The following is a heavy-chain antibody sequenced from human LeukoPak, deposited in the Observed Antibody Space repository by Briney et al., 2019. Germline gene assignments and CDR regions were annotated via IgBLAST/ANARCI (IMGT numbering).Heavy chain of an antibody. CDR3: ARVLAPGAVAADGTDY. CDR2: INHSGST. J-gene: IGHJ4*02. V-gene: IGHV4-34*01. D-gene: IGHD6-19*01. Sequence: SETLSLTCAVYGGSFSGYYWSWIRQPPGKGLEWIGEINHSGSTNYNPSLKSRVTISVDTSKNQFSLKLSSVTAADTAVYYCARVLAPGAVAADGTDYWGQGTLVTVSS. CDR1: GGSFSGYY.